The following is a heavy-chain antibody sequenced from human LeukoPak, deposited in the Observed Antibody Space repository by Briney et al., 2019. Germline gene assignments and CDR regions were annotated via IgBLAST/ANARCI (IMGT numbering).Heavy chain of an antibody. CDR3: ARDLPSYDYVWGSYRHDAFDI. J-gene: IGHJ3*02. CDR2: IYSGGST. V-gene: IGHV3-53*01. Sequence: PGGSLGLSCAASGFTVSSNYMSWVRQAPGKGLEWVSVIYSGGSTYYADSVKGRFTISRDNSKNTLYLQMNSLRAEDTAVYYCARDLPSYDYVWGSYRHDAFDIWGQGTMVTVSS. CDR1: GFTVSSNY. D-gene: IGHD3-16*02.